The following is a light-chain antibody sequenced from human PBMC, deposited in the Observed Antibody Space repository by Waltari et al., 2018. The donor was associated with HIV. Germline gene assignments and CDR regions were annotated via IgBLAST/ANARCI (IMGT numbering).Light chain of an antibody. Sequence: QAVLTQPASLSASPGASASLTCTLRRGINVGTYRIYWYQQPPGSPPQYLLRYKSDSDKQQGSGVPSRFSGSKDASANAGILLISGLQSEDEADYYCMIWHSSAWVFGGGTKLTVL. CDR1: RGINVGTYR. CDR3: MIWHSSAWV. CDR2: YKSDSDK. J-gene: IGLJ3*02. V-gene: IGLV5-45*01.